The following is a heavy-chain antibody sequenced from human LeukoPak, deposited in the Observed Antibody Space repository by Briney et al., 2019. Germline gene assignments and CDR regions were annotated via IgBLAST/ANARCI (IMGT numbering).Heavy chain of an antibody. D-gene: IGHD2-8*02. J-gene: IGHJ5*02. CDR2: IKQDGSEK. V-gene: IGHV3-7*01. CDR1: GFTHSSYW. CDR3: ARDKALRSWYNWFDP. Sequence: PGGSLRLSCAASGFTHSSYWMSLVRQAPGKGLEWVANIKQDGSEKYYVDSVKGRFTISRDNAKNSLYLQMNSLRAEDTAVYYCARDKALRSWYNWFDPWGQGTLVTVSS.